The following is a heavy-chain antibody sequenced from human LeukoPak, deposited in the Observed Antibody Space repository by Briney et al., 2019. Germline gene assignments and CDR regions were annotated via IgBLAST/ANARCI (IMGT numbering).Heavy chain of an antibody. J-gene: IGHJ5*02. CDR2: IYPGDSDT. V-gene: IGHV5-51*01. Sequence: GESLKISCKGSGYTFSRYFIGWVRQKPGKGLEWMGIIYPGDSDTRYSPSFQGQVTISVDKSISTAYLQWSSLKASDTAMYYCARHGYYYNLGILTGWFDPWGQGTLVTVSS. CDR1: GYTFSRYF. CDR3: ARHGYYYNLGILTGWFDP. D-gene: IGHD3-9*01.